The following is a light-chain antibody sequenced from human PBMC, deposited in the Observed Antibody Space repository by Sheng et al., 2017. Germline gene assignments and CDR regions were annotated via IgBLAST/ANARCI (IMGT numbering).Light chain of an antibody. V-gene: IGLV2-14*03. CDR3: SSYTSNTTPV. J-gene: IGLJ1*01. CDR2: DVS. CDR1: SSDVGTYNY. Sequence: QSALTQPASVSGSPGQSITVSCTGTSSDVGTYNYVSWYQQHPDKAPKLMIYDVSNRPSGVSNRFSGSKSGNTASLTISGLQAEDEADYYCSSYTSNTTPVFGTGTKVTVL.